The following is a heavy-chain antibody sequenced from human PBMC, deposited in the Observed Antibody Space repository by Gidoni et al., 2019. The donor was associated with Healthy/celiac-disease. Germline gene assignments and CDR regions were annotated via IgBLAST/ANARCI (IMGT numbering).Heavy chain of an antibody. Sequence: EVQLLESGGGLVQPGGSLRLSCAASGFTFSSYAMSWVRQAPGKGLEWVSAISGSGGSTYYADSVKGRFTISRDNSKNTLYLQMNSLRAEDTAVYYCAKVGGDYDFWSGYPLPIDYWGQGTLVTVSS. CDR2: ISGSGGST. V-gene: IGHV3-23*01. D-gene: IGHD3-3*01. CDR3: AKVGGDYDFWSGYPLPIDY. J-gene: IGHJ4*02. CDR1: GFTFSSYA.